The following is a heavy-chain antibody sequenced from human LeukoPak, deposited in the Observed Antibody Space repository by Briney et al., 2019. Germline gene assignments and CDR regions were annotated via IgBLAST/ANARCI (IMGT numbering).Heavy chain of an antibody. CDR3: ARDGAIAVATHDY. CDR1: GFTFSSYA. J-gene: IGHJ4*02. CDR2: ISGSGGST. V-gene: IGHV3-23*01. D-gene: IGHD6-19*01. Sequence: GGSLRLSCAASGFTFSSYAMSWVRQAPGKGLEWVSAISGSGGSTYYADSVKGRFTISRDNSKNTLYLQMNSLRAEDTAVYYCARDGAIAVATHDYWGQGTLVTVSS.